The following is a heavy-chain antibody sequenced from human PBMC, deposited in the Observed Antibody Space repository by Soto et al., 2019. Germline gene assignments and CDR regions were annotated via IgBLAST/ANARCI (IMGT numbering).Heavy chain of an antibody. D-gene: IGHD3-16*02. Sequence: ASVKVSCKASGYTFTDYYIHWVRQAPGQGLAWMGVINPSGGSTTYAQRVQGRDTMTRDTSTSTVYTELISLRSEDTAVYYRARGVMIAFGGVIVDNWFDPCGQGTLVTVSS. CDR3: ARGVMIAFGGVIVDNWFDP. CDR2: INPSGGST. J-gene: IGHJ5*02. V-gene: IGHV1-46*01. CDR1: GYTFTDYY.